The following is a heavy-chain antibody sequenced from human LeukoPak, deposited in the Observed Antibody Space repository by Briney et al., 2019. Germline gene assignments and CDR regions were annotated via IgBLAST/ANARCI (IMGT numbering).Heavy chain of an antibody. Sequence: PSETLSLTCTVSGGSISSYYWSWIRQPPGKGLEWIGWIHYNGRTNYNPSLKSRLTISVDTSRNKFSLNLGSATAADTALYYCARYSVADNKHFDVWGQGILVTVSS. D-gene: IGHD6-19*01. CDR1: GGSISSYY. CDR2: IHYNGRT. V-gene: IGHV4-59*08. J-gene: IGHJ4*02. CDR3: ARYSVADNKHFDV.